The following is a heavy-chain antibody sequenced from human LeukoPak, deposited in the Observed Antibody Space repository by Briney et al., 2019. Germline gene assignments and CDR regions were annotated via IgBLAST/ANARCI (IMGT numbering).Heavy chain of an antibody. CDR3: AKAPPGYPHIMDV. J-gene: IGHJ6*03. CDR1: GLTLTNYV. Sequence: GGSLRLSCAASGLTLTNYVMTWVRQAPGKGLQWVSTISGSGVSTYYADSVKGRFTISRDNSGSTLYLQMNSLRAEDTAVYYCAKAPPGYPHIMDVWGKGTTVTVSS. D-gene: IGHD2-2*01. V-gene: IGHV3-23*01. CDR2: ISGSGVST.